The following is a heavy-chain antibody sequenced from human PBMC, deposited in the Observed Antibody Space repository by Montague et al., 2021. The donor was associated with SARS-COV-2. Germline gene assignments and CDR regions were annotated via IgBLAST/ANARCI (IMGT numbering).Heavy chain of an antibody. V-gene: IGHV4-61*01. CDR3: ATYWQGGSGRGS. CDR1: GVSVSNRYTH. J-gene: IGHJ5*02. D-gene: IGHD3-10*01. Sequence: SETLSLTCTVSGVSVSNRYTHWGWIRQSPGKGLEWIGHIDYGGSPNYSPSLHSRVTISLDTSKNQLSLRLNSATAADTAVYYCATYWQGGSGRGSWGQGTLVTVS. CDR2: IDYGGSP.